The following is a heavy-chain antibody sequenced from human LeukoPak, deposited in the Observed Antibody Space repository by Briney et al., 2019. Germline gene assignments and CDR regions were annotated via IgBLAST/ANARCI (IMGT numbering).Heavy chain of an antibody. D-gene: IGHD6-13*01. CDR1: GFTFSSYA. Sequence: GGSLRLSCAASGFTFSSYAMHWVRQAPGKGLEWVAVISYDGSNKYYADSVKGRFTISRDNSKNTLYLQMNSLRAEDTAVYYCARGGQQLATEYYYYYGMDVWGQGTTVTVSS. V-gene: IGHV3-30-3*01. J-gene: IGHJ6*02. CDR2: ISYDGSNK. CDR3: ARGGQQLATEYYYYYGMDV.